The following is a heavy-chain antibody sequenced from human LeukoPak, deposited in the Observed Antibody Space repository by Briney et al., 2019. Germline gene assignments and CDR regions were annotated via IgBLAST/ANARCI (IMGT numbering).Heavy chain of an antibody. CDR2: ISSSGSTI. CDR3: ARDRMAVAGKDYYYGMDV. V-gene: IGHV3-11*01. J-gene: IGHJ6*02. CDR1: GFTFSDYY. D-gene: IGHD6-19*01. Sequence: GGSLRLSCAASGFTFSDYYMSWIRQAPGKGLEWVSYISSSGSTIYYADSVKGRFTISRDNAKNSLYLQMNSLRAEDTAVYYCARDRMAVAGKDYYYGMDVWGQGTTVTVSS.